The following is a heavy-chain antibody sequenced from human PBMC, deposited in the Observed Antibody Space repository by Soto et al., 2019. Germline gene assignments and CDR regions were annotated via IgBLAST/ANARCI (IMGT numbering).Heavy chain of an antibody. CDR2: ISESGGTT. Sequence: EVQLLESGGGLVQPGGSLRLSCAASGFTFSSYAMSWVRQAPGKGLEWLSSISESGGTTYYADSVKGRFTISRDSSKNTLYLLMNSLRAEDTAIYYCARGSSTWPDWGQGTLVTVSS. D-gene: IGHD6-13*01. CDR1: GFTFSSYA. J-gene: IGHJ4*02. V-gene: IGHV3-23*01. CDR3: ARGSSTWPD.